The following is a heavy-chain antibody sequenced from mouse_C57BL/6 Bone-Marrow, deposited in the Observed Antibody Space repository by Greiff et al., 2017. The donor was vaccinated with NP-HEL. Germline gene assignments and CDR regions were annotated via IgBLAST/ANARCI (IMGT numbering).Heavy chain of an antibody. CDR2: ISYSGST. Sequence: EVQLQQSGPGLAKPSQTLSLTCSVTGYSITSDYWNWIRKFPGNKLEYMGYISYSGSTYYNPSLKSRISITRDTSKNQYYLQLNSVTTEDTATYYGARNYGSSPHSYWYFDVWGTGTTVTVSS. J-gene: IGHJ1*03. CDR1: GYSITSDY. V-gene: IGHV3-8*01. CDR3: ARNYGSSPHSYWYFDV. D-gene: IGHD1-1*01.